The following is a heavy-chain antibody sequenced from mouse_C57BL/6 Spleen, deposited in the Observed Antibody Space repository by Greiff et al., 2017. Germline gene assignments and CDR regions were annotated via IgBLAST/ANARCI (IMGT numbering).Heavy chain of an antibody. CDR2: ISSGGDYI. CDR3: TREGTTVVFDY. J-gene: IGHJ2*01. V-gene: IGHV5-9-1*02. D-gene: IGHD1-1*01. CDR1: GFTFSSYA. Sequence: EVMLVESGEGLVKPGGSLKLSCAASGFTFSSYAMSWVRQTPEKRLEWVAYISSGGDYIYYADTVKGRFTISRDNARNTLYLQMSSLKSEDTAMYYCTREGTTVVFDYWGQGTTLTVSS.